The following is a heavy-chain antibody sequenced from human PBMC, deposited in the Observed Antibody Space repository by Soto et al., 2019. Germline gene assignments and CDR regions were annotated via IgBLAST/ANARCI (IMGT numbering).Heavy chain of an antibody. CDR1: GYTFTGYY. V-gene: IGHV1-2*04. D-gene: IGHD2-2*01. CDR2: INPNSGGT. Sequence: GASVKVSCKASGYTFTGYYMHWVRQAPGQGLEWMGWINPNSGGTNDAQKFQGWVTMTRDTSISTAYMELSRLRSDDTAVYYCARDYCSSTSCYARGGWFDPWGQGTLVTVSS. J-gene: IGHJ5*02. CDR3: ARDYCSSTSCYARGGWFDP.